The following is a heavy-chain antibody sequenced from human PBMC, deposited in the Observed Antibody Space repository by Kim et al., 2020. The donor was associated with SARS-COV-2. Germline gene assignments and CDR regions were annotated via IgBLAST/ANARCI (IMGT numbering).Heavy chain of an antibody. V-gene: IGHV5-51*01. CDR1: GYSFTSYW. D-gene: IGHD3-22*01. CDR3: ATMYYYDSTTTYYFDY. Sequence: GESLKISCKGSGYSFTSYWIGWVRQMPGKGLEWMGIIYPGDSDTRYSPSFQGQVTISADKSISTAYLQWSSLKASDTAMYYCATMYYYDSTTTYYFDYWGQGTLVTVSS. J-gene: IGHJ4*02. CDR2: IYPGDSDT.